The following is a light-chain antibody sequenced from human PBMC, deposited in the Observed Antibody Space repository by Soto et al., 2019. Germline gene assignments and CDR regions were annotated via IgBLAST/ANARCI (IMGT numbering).Light chain of an antibody. CDR2: EVT. CDR1: RDDIGAYDY. V-gene: IGLV2-14*01. CDR3: NSYTNSSAVV. J-gene: IGLJ2*01. Sequence: QSALTQPASGSGSPGQSITISCAGTRDDIGAYDYVSWYQQHPGNGPKLLVYEVTNRPSGVSDRFSGSKSGNTASLTISGLQAEDEADYYCNSYTNSSAVVFGGGTKVTVL.